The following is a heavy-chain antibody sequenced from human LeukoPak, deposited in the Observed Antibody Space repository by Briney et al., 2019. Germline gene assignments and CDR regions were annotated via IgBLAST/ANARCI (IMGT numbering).Heavy chain of an antibody. V-gene: IGHV3-30*02. CDR3: AKAGSGWYNWFDP. J-gene: IGHJ5*02. Sequence: GGSLRLSCAASGFTFSSYGMHWVCQAPGKGLEWVAFIRYDGSNKYYADSVKGRFTISRDNSKNTLYLQMNSLRAEDTAVYYCAKAGSGWYNWFDPWGQGTLVTVSS. CDR1: GFTFSSYG. CDR2: IRYDGSNK. D-gene: IGHD6-19*01.